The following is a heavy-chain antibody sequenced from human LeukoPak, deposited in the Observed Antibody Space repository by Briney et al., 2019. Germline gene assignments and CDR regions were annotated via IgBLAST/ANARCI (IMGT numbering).Heavy chain of an antibody. V-gene: IGHV3-49*04. CDR1: GFTFGEYA. CDR2: IRSKAYGGTT. D-gene: IGHD4-17*01. CDR3: TSDPPFTVTYGYFDY. J-gene: IGHJ4*02. Sequence: PGGSLRLSCTSSGFTFGEYAMTWVRQAPGKGLEWIGFIRSKAYGGTTEYAASVKGRFTISRDDSKSIAYLQMNSLKTEDTAVYYCTSDPPFTVTYGYFDYWGQGTLVTVSS.